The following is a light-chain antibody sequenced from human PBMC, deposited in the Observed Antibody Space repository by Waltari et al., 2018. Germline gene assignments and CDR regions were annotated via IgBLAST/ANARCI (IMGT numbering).Light chain of an antibody. Sequence: DAVLTQSPLSLPVTLGQPASISCRSSQSLVYSDGNTYLHWFQQRPGPSPRRLLYNVSDRDSGVPDRFSGSGSGTDFTLKISRVEAEDVGVYYCMQGTHWPYTFGQGTKVEIK. V-gene: IGKV2-30*01. CDR2: NVS. CDR1: QSLVYSDGNTY. J-gene: IGKJ2*01. CDR3: MQGTHWPYT.